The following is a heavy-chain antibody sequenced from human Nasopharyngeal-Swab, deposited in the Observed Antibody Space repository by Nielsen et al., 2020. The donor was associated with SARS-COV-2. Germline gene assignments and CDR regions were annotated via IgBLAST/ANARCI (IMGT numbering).Heavy chain of an antibody. Sequence: GGSLRLSCAASGFTFSSYDMNWVRQAPGKGLEWVANIKQDGSEKYYVDSVKGRFTISRDNAKNSLYLQMNSLRAEDTAVYYCARDHDWFDFWGQGILVTVSS. CDR1: GFTFSSYD. CDR3: ARDHDWFDF. V-gene: IGHV3-7*01. D-gene: IGHD3-9*01. CDR2: IKQDGSEK. J-gene: IGHJ4*02.